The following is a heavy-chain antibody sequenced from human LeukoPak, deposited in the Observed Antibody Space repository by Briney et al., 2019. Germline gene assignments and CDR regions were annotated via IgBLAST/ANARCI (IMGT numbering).Heavy chain of an antibody. CDR3: ARYNFHGSGSYQVDY. D-gene: IGHD3-10*01. J-gene: IGHJ4*02. Sequence: SVKVSCKASGGTFSSYAISWVRQAPGQGLEWMARIIPILGIANYAQKFQGRVTITADKSTSTAYMELSSLRSEDTAVYYCARYNFHGSGSYQVDYWGQGTLVTVSS. CDR2: IIPILGIA. V-gene: IGHV1-69*04. CDR1: GGTFSSYA.